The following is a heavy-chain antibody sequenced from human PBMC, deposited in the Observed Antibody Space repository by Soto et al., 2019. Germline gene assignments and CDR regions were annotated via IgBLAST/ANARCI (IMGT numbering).Heavy chain of an antibody. Sequence: LRLSCAASGFTVSNNYMSWVRQAPGKGLEWVSLIYSGGSTYYADSVKGRFTISRDSSKNTLYLQMNSLRAEDTAMYYCAAYSHKGYWGQGTLVTVSS. V-gene: IGHV3-66*01. CDR1: GFTVSNNY. CDR2: IYSGGST. CDR3: AAYSHKGY. J-gene: IGHJ4*02. D-gene: IGHD3-16*01.